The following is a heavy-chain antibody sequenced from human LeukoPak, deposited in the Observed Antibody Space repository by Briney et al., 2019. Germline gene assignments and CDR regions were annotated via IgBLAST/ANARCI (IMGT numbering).Heavy chain of an antibody. J-gene: IGHJ4*02. Sequence: PGGSLRPSCAASGFTFSSYAMSWVRQAPGKGLEWVSAISGSGGSTYYADSVKGRFTISRDNSKNTLYLQMNSLRAEDTAVYYCAKDRAPQIDHDYWGQGTLVTVSS. V-gene: IGHV3-23*01. CDR3: AKDRAPQIDHDY. D-gene: IGHD1-14*01. CDR2: ISGSGGST. CDR1: GFTFSSYA.